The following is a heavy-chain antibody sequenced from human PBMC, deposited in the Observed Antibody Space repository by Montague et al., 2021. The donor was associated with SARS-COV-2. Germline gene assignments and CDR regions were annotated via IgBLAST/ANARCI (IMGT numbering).Heavy chain of an antibody. V-gene: IGHV4-61*02. Sequence: TLSFTCTVSGGSINSGSYYWGWIRRAAGKGLEWIGRISTSGNTNYNTSLKSRVTISVDTSQNQFSLKMYSVTAADTAVYYCARDTRPNFAYYDILAGDYYYYGIDVWGQGTTVTVSS. CDR3: ARDTRPNFAYYDILAGDYYYYGIDV. CDR2: ISTSGNT. CDR1: GGSINSGSYY. D-gene: IGHD3-9*01. J-gene: IGHJ6*02.